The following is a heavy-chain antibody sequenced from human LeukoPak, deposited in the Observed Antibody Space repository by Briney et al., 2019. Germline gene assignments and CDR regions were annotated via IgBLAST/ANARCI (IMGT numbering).Heavy chain of an antibody. J-gene: IGHJ4*02. CDR1: GFTFGDYA. D-gene: IGHD2-2*01. Sequence: GGSLGLSCTASGFTFGDYAMSWVRQAPGKGLEWVGFIRSKAYGGTTEYAASVKGRFTISRDDSKSIAYLQMNSLKTEDTAVYYCTSGTSAGYFDYWGQGTLVTVSS. CDR2: IRSKAYGGTT. CDR3: TSGTSAGYFDY. V-gene: IGHV3-49*04.